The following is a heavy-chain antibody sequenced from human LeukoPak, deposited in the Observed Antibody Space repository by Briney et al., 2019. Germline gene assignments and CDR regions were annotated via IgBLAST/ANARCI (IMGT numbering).Heavy chain of an antibody. CDR1: GFAFSSYG. CDR3: ARDLSGVDY. D-gene: IGHD7-27*01. Sequence: GGSLRLSCAASGFAFSSYGMNWVRQAPGKGLEWVAVIWYDGSKKYYADSVKGRFTISGDNSKNTLYLQMNSLRAEDSAVYYCARDLSGVDYWGQGTLVTVSS. J-gene: IGHJ4*02. CDR2: IWYDGSKK. V-gene: IGHV3-33*01.